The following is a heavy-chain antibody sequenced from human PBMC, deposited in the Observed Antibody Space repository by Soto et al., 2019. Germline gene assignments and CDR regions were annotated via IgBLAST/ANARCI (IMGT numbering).Heavy chain of an antibody. J-gene: IGHJ5*02. CDR3: ARVWACSSSSPWFDP. CDR1: GYTFTSYA. Sequence: ASVKVSCKASGYTFTSYAMHWVRQAPGQRLEWMGWINAGNGNTKYSQKFQGRVTITRDTSASTAYMELSSLRSEDTAVYYCARVWACSSSSPWFDPWGQGTLVTVSS. CDR2: INAGNGNT. V-gene: IGHV1-3*01. D-gene: IGHD6-6*01.